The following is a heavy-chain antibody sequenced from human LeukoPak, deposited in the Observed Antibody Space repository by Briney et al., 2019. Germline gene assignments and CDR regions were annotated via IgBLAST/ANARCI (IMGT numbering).Heavy chain of an antibody. CDR1: GGSISSYY. Sequence: SETLSLTCTVSGGSISSYYWSWIRQPPGKGLEWIGYIYYSGSTNYNPSLKSRVTISVDTSKNQFSLKLSSATAADTAVYYCARGPLSGSYYYYYYGMDVWGQGTTVTVSS. J-gene: IGHJ6*02. V-gene: IGHV4-59*01. D-gene: IGHD1-26*01. CDR3: ARGPLSGSYYYYYYGMDV. CDR2: IYYSGST.